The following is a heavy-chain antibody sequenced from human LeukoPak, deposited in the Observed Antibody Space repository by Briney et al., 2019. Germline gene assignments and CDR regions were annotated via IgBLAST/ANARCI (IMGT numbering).Heavy chain of an antibody. CDR3: ATDGYRHQLLNWFDP. J-gene: IGHJ5*02. Sequence: ASVKVSCKVSGYTLTELSMHWVRQAPGKGLEWMGGFDPEDGETIYAQKFQGRVTMTEDTSTDTAYMELSSLRSEDTAVYYCATDGYRHQLLNWFDPWGQGTLVTVSS. CDR1: GYTLTELS. D-gene: IGHD2-2*01. CDR2: FDPEDGET. V-gene: IGHV1-24*01.